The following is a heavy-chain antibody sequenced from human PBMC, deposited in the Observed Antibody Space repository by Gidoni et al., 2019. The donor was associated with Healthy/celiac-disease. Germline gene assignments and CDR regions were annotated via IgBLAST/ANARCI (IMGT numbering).Heavy chain of an antibody. J-gene: IGHJ4*02. CDR1: GFTFSSYG. CDR3: AKRAEMATIDY. D-gene: IGHD5-12*01. V-gene: IGHV3-30*18. CDR2: ISYDGSNK. Sequence: QVQLVESGGGVVQPGRSLRLSCAASGFTFSSYGMHWVRQAPGKGLEWVAVISYDGSNKYYADSVKGRFTISRDNSKNTLYLQMNSLRAEDTAVYYCAKRAEMATIDYWGQGTLVTVSS.